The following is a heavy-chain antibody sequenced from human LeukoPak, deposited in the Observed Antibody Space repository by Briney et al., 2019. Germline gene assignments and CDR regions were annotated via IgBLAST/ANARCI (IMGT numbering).Heavy chain of an antibody. D-gene: IGHD3-22*01. CDR2: ISSSSSYI. CDR3: ARGSFGYDSSGYYLYYYYYYGMYV. CDR1: GFTFSSYS. J-gene: IGHJ6*02. V-gene: IGHV3-21*01. Sequence: PGGSLRLSCAASGFTFSSYSMNWVRQAPGKGLEWVSSISSSSSYIYYADSVKGRFTISRDNAKNSLYLQMNSLRAEDTAVYYCARGSFGYDSSGYYLYYYYYYGMYVWGQGTTVTVSS.